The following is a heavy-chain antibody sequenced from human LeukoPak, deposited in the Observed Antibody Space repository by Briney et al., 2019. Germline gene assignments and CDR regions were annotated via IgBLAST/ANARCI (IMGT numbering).Heavy chain of an antibody. CDR2: ISGDGGST. Sequence: GGSLRLSCAASGLTFSSYEMNWVRQAPGKGLEWVSLISGDGGSTYYADSVKGRFTISRDNSKNSLYLQMNSLRTEDTALYYCAKALYPSDYYDSSGLPYGMDVWGQGTTVTVSS. CDR3: AKALYPSDYYDSSGLPYGMDV. V-gene: IGHV3-43*02. CDR1: GLTFSSYE. J-gene: IGHJ6*02. D-gene: IGHD3-22*01.